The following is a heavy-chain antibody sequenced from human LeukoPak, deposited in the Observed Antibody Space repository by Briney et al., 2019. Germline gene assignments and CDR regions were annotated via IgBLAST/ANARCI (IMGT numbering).Heavy chain of an antibody. CDR3: AKDAYDSSGYYGLGGGVWYFDY. V-gene: IGHV3-23*01. CDR2: ISGSGGST. Sequence: PGGSLRLSCAASGFTFSSYAMSWVRQAPGKGLEWVSAISGSGGSTYYADSVKGRFTISRDNSKNTLYLQMNSLRAEDTAVYYCAKDAYDSSGYYGLGGGVWYFDYWGQGTLVTVSS. J-gene: IGHJ4*02. CDR1: GFTFSSYA. D-gene: IGHD3-22*01.